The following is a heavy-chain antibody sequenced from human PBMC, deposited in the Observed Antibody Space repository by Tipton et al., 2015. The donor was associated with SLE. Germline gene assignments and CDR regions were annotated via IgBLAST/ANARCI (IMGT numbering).Heavy chain of an antibody. V-gene: IGHV3-53*05. Sequence: SLRLSCAASGFTVSSNYMSWVRQAPGKGLEWVSVIYSGGSTYYADSVKGRFTISRDNSKNTLYLQMNSLRAEDTAVYYCERVLGGLGLFDYWGQGTLVTVSS. CDR1: GFTVSSNY. J-gene: IGHJ4*02. D-gene: IGHD2-15*01. CDR3: ERVLGGLGLFDY. CDR2: IYSGGST.